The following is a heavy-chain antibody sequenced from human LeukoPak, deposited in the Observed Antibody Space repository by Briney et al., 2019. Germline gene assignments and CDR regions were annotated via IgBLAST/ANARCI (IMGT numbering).Heavy chain of an antibody. Sequence: PGGSLRLSCAASGFTFSKAWMTWVRQAPGKGLEGVASIKEDGSEKYYVDSVKGRFTISRDNAKNSLYLQMNSLRAEDTALYYCARDPDWGAFDIWGQGTMVTVSS. CDR3: ARDPDWGAFDI. CDR2: IKEDGSEK. J-gene: IGHJ3*02. D-gene: IGHD7-27*01. V-gene: IGHV3-7*01. CDR1: GFTFSKAW.